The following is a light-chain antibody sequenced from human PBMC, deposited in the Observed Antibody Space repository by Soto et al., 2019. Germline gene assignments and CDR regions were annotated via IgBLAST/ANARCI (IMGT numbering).Light chain of an antibody. J-gene: IGKJ4*01. CDR3: MQTIQPLLT. Sequence: DVVLTQSPLSLSVTPGQPASISCKSSQSLLHSDGKTLLYWYLQKAGHPPQLLIYEVFKRYSGVPERFSGSGSATNFTLKISRVEAEDVETYYCMQTIQPLLTFGGGTQVDI. V-gene: IGKV2D-29*01. CDR2: EVF. CDR1: QSLLHSDGKTL.